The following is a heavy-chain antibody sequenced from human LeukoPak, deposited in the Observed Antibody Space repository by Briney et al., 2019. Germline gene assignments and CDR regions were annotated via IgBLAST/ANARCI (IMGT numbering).Heavy chain of an antibody. CDR1: GFIFSNYG. V-gene: IGHV3-64D*06. CDR2: ISSDGDNT. Sequence: AGSLRLSCSASGFIFSNYGMYWVRQAPGKGLECVSPISSDGDNTFYADSVKGRFTISRDNSKNTLYHQTDSLRGEDTAVYYCVRVNDYGDRNLYYFGYWGQGTLVPVST. J-gene: IGHJ4*02. CDR3: VRVNDYGDRNLYYFGY. D-gene: IGHD4-17*01.